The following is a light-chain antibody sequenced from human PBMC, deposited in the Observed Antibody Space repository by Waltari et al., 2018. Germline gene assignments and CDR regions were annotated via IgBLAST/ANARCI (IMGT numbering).Light chain of an antibody. CDR1: NVVVTTASS. CDR3: LLFYGGAAV. CDR2: STS. Sequence: QTVVTQEPSLTFSHGGTVTLTCASSNVVVTTASSPHSFQQKPGQAPRALVYSTSNKHSWPPALFSGSLLGGKAALTLSGVQPEDEAEYYCLLFYGGAAVFGGGTQLTVL. J-gene: IGLJ7*01. V-gene: IGLV7-43*01.